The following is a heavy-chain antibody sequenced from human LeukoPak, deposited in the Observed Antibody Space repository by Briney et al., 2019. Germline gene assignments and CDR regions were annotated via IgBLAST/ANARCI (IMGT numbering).Heavy chain of an antibody. J-gene: IGHJ4*02. Sequence: GGSLRLSCAASGFTFSSYGMHWVRQAPGKGLDWVAVIWYDGSNKYYADSVKGRFTISRDNSKNTLYLQMNSLRAEDTAVYYCAKDLVSSWYTWYLEHWGQGTLVTVSS. CDR2: IWYDGSNK. V-gene: IGHV3-33*06. CDR1: GFTFSSYG. D-gene: IGHD6-13*01. CDR3: AKDLVSSWYTWYLEH.